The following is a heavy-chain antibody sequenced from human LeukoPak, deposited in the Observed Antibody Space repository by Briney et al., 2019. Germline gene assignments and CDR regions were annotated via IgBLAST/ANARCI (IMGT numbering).Heavy chain of an antibody. V-gene: IGHV3-11*04. J-gene: IGHJ6*03. D-gene: IGHD3-9*01. CDR1: GFTFSDYY. CDR3: ARDEYDILTGRPPMDV. Sequence: GGSLRLSCAASGFTFSDYYMSWIRQAPGKGLEWVSYISSSGSTIYYADSVKGRFTISRDNAKNSLYLQMNSLRAEGTAVYYCARDEYDILTGRPPMDVWGKGTTVTVSS. CDR2: ISSSGSTI.